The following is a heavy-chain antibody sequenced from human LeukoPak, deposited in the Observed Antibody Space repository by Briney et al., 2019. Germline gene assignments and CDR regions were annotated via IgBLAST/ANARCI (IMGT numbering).Heavy chain of an antibody. J-gene: IGHJ4*02. V-gene: IGHV1-18*01. CDR2: ISAYNGNT. Sequence: GASVKVSCKASGYTFTSYGISWVRQAPGQGLEWMGWISAYNGNTNYAQKLQGRVTMTTDTSTSTAYMELRSLRSDDTSLYYCAKDMAAYYYASGNIDYWGQGTLVTVSS. D-gene: IGHD3-10*01. CDR1: GYTFTSYG. CDR3: AKDMAAYYYASGNIDY.